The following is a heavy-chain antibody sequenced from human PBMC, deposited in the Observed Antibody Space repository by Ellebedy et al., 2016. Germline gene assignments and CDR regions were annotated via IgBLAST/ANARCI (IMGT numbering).Heavy chain of an antibody. CDR1: GFTFSSYS. J-gene: IGHJ6*02. V-gene: IGHV3-21*01. CDR3: ARIRVNYYYGMDV. CDR2: ISSSSSYI. Sequence: GGSLRLSCAASGFTFSSYSMNWVRQAPGKGLEWVSSISSSSSYIYYADSVKGRFTISRDNAKNSLYLQMNSLRAEDTAVYYCARIRVNYYYGMDVWGQGTTVTVSS. D-gene: IGHD2-21*01.